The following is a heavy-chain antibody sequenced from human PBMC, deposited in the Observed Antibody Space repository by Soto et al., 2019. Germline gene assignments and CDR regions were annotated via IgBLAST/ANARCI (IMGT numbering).Heavy chain of an antibody. J-gene: IGHJ3*02. Sequence: QVQLVESGGGVVQPGRSLRLSCAASGFTFSSYGMHWVRQAPGKGLEWVAVIWDDGSNKYYADSVKGRFTISRDNSKNTLYLQMNSLRAEDTAVYYCARSAYDSSVNGAFDIWGQGTMVTVSS. CDR1: GFTFSSYG. CDR2: IWDDGSNK. V-gene: IGHV3-33*01. CDR3: ARSAYDSSVNGAFDI. D-gene: IGHD3-22*01.